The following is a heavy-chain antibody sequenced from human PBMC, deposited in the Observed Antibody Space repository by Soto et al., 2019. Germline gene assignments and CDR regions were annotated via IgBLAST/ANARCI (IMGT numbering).Heavy chain of an antibody. J-gene: IGHJ4*02. Sequence: GGSLRLSCAASGFTFSSYGMHWVRQAPGKGLEWVAVISYDGSNKYYADSVKGRFTISRDNSKNTLYLQMNSLRAEDTAVYYCAKEEFIAAAGLFDYWGQGTLVTVSS. CDR3: AKEEFIAAAGLFDY. CDR2: ISYDGSNK. CDR1: GFTFSSYG. V-gene: IGHV3-30*18. D-gene: IGHD6-13*01.